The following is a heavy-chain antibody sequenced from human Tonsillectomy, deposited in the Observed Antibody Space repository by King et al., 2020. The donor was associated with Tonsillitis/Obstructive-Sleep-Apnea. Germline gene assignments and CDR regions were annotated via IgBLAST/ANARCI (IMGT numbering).Heavy chain of an antibody. J-gene: IGHJ3*02. D-gene: IGHD6-19*01. V-gene: IGHV2-70*11. CDR2: IVLDDDK. CDR1: GFSLSTSGMC. Sequence: TLKESGPALVKPTQTLTLTCTFSGFSLSTSGMCVSWIRQPPGKALEWLARIVLDDDKYSSTALKTRLTISKDTSKNQVVLTMTNMDPVDTATYYCARSIAVAVDAFDIWGQGTMVTVSS. CDR3: ARSIAVAVDAFDI.